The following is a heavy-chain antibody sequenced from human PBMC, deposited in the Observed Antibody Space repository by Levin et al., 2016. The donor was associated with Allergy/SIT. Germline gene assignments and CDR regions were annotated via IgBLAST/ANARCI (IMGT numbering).Heavy chain of an antibody. CDR2: ISHTGNT. Sequence: SETLSLTCDLSEPPSSGYYWTWLRQPPGKGLEWIGEISHTGNTNYNSSLEESRHQSSLETSKTKFSLKLTSVTAADTAMYYCARGRLVASFHFDYWGQGSLVTVSS. CDR3: ARGRLVASFHFDY. CDR1: EPPSSGYY. J-gene: IGHJ4*02. V-gene: IGHV4-34*01. D-gene: IGHD2-15*01.